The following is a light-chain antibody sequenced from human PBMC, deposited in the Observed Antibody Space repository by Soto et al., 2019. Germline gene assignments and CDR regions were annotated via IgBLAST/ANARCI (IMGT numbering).Light chain of an antibody. CDR3: QQYNKWPQT. J-gene: IGKJ1*01. CDR1: QSVSID. Sequence: EIVMTQSPATVPVSPGERVTLSCRASQSVSIDLAWYQQKPGQAPGLLIYGASTRATDIPPSFTGSGSGTEFTLTISSLQSEDIAVYYCQQYNKWPQTFGQGTKVEIK. V-gene: IGKV3-15*01. CDR2: GAS.